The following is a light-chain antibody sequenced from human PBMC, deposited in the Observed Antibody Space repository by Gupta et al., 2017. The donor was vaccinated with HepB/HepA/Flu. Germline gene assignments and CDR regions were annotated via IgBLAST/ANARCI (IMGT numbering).Light chain of an antibody. CDR2: AAS. CDR1: QGISSY. CDR3: QQLNSYPLT. J-gene: IGKJ4*01. V-gene: IGKV1-9*01. Sequence: DIQLTQSPAFLSASVGDRVTITCRASQGISSYLAWYQQKPGKAPKLLIYAASTWQSGVPSRFSGSGSGREFTLTIISLQPEDFATYYCQQLNSYPLTFGGGTKVEIK.